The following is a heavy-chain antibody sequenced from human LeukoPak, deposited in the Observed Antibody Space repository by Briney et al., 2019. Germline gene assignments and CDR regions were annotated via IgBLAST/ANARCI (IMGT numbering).Heavy chain of an antibody. CDR3: ATDRSSIAVRPH. V-gene: IGHV3-74*01. D-gene: IGHD6-6*01. CDR2: INADGSIT. Sequence: PGGSLRLSCAASGFTFGTYWMHWVRQAPGKGLVWVSRINADGSITNYADSVKGRFTISRDNAKNTLYLQMNSLRAEDTAVYYCATDRSSIAVRPHWGQGTQVTVSS. J-gene: IGHJ4*02. CDR1: GFTFGTYW.